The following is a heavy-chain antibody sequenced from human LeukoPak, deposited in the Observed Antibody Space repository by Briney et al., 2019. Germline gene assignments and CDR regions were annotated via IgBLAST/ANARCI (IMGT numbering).Heavy chain of an antibody. V-gene: IGHV3-23*01. J-gene: IGHJ4*02. CDR1: GFTISSAW. CDR2: ISGSGNST. CDR3: AKGAGSSGWNPSDY. D-gene: IGHD1-1*01. Sequence: GGSLRLSCAASGFTISSAWMNWVRQAPGKGLEWVSVISGSGNSTYYPDSVRGRFTISRDNSKNTLYLQMSSLRAEDTAVYYCAKGAGSSGWNPSDYWGQGILATVSS.